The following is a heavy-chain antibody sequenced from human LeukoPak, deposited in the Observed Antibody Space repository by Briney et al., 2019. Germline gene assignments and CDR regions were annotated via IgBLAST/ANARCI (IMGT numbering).Heavy chain of an antibody. J-gene: IGHJ5*01. D-gene: IGHD4-11*01. CDR3: AREGTTNYNWFDS. Sequence: ASVKVSCKASGGTFSSYAISWVRQAPGQGLEWMGGIIPIFGTANYAQKFQGRVTITADESTSTAYMELSSLRSEDTAVYYCAREGTTNYNWFDSWGQGTLVTVSS. CDR2: IIPIFGTA. CDR1: GGTFSSYA. V-gene: IGHV1-69*13.